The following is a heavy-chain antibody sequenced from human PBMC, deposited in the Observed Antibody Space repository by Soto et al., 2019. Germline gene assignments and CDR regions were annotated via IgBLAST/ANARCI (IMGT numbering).Heavy chain of an antibody. CDR2: INHSGST. J-gene: IGHJ4*02. D-gene: IGHD2-15*01. CDR1: GGSFSGYY. V-gene: IGHV4-34*01. CDR3: ARGTMVAAAFDY. Sequence: QVQLQQWGAGLLKPSETLSLTCAVYGGSFSGYYWSWIRQPPGKGLEWIGEINHSGSTNYNPSPKSRVTISVDTSKNQCSLKLSSVTAADTAVYYCARGTMVAAAFDYWGQGTLVTVSS.